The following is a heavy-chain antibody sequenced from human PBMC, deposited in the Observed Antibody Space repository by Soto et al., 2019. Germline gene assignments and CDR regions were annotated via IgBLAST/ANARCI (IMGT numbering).Heavy chain of an antibody. V-gene: IGHV3-21*01. J-gene: IGHJ6*03. CDR3: ARDAGLSNTKIGDYYYYMDV. CDR2: ISSSSSYI. Sequence: PGGSLRLSCAASGFTFSSYSMNWVRQAPGKGLEWVSSISSSSSYIYYADSVKGRFTISRDNAKNSLYLQMNSLRAEDTAVYYCARDAGLSNTKIGDYYYYMDVWGKGTTVTVSS. D-gene: IGHD2-15*01. CDR1: GFTFSSYS.